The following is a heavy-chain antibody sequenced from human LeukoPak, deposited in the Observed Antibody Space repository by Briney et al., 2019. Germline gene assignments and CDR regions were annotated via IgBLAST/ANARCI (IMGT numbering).Heavy chain of an antibody. D-gene: IGHD3-10*01. CDR3: ARGIEPGLLWFGGLFRAFDI. J-gene: IGHJ3*02. V-gene: IGHV1-69*13. Sequence: SVTVSCTASGGTFSSYAISWVRQAPGQGLEWMGGIIPIFGTANYAQKFQGRVTITADESTSTAYMELSSLRSEDTAVYYCARGIEPGLLWFGGLFRAFDIWGQGTMVTVSS. CDR2: IIPIFGTA. CDR1: GGTFSSYA.